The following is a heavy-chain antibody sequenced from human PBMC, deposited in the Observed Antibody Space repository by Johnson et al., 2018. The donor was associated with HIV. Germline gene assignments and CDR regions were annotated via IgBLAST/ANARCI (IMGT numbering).Heavy chain of an antibody. V-gene: IGHV3-30-3*01. CDR3: ARAYYTFWSGYDGFPSASFL. CDR1: GFTFSSYA. Sequence: QVQLVESGGGVVQPGRSLRLSCAASGFTFSSYAMHWVRQAPGKGLEWVAVISYDGSNKYYADSVKGRFTISRDNAKNSLYLQMNSLRAEDTAVYYCARAYYTFWSGYDGFPSASFLWAR. J-gene: IGHJ2*01. CDR2: ISYDGSNK. D-gene: IGHD3-3*01.